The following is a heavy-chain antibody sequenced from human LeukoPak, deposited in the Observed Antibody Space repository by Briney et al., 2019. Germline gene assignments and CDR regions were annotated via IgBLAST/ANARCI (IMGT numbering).Heavy chain of an antibody. J-gene: IGHJ4*02. V-gene: IGHV5-51*01. CDR3: ARLKGSFLPRHFDY. Sequence: GSLKISCKGSGYSFTSYWIGWVRQMPGKGLEWTGIIYPGDSDTRYSPSFQGQVTISADKSINTAYLQWSTLKASDTAMYYCARLKGSFLPRHFDYWGQGTLVTVSS. CDR1: GYSFTSYW. CDR2: IYPGDSDT. D-gene: IGHD3-10*01.